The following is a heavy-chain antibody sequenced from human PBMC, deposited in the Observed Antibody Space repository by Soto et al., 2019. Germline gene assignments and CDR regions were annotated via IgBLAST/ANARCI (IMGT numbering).Heavy chain of an antibody. CDR3: ARPATPVQIVDDASDI. Sequence: HPGGSLRLSCAASGFTFSSYGMHWVRQAPGKGLEWVAVISYDGSNKYYADSVKGRFTISRDNSKNTLYLQMNSLRAEDTAVYYCARPATPVQIVDDASDIWGQGTMVTVSS. D-gene: IGHD2-15*01. J-gene: IGHJ3*02. CDR2: ISYDGSNK. V-gene: IGHV3-30*03. CDR1: GFTFSSYG.